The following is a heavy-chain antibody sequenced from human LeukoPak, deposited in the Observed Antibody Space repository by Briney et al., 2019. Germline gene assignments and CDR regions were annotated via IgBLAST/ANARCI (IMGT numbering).Heavy chain of an antibody. D-gene: IGHD4-17*01. CDR2: IRYDGSNK. CDR3: AKTYGDYFDY. Sequence: GGSLRLSCAASGFTFSSYGMHWVRQAPGKGLEWVSFIRYDGSNKYYADSAKGRFTISRDNSKNTLYLQMNSLRAEDTAVYYCAKTYGDYFDYWGQGTLVTVSS. CDR1: GFTFSSYG. V-gene: IGHV3-30*02. J-gene: IGHJ4*02.